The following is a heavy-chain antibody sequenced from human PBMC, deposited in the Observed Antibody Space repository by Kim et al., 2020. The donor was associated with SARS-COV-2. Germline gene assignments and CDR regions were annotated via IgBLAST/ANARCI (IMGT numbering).Heavy chain of an antibody. CDR2: IIPIFGTA. Sequence: SVKVSCKASGGTFSSYAISWVRQAPGQGLEWMGGIIPIFGTANYAQKFQGRVTITADESTSTAYMELSSLRSEDMAVYYCAITDCSGGSCYSYYYYGMDVWGQGTTVTVSS. V-gene: IGHV1-69*13. CDR1: GGTFSSYA. D-gene: IGHD2-15*01. CDR3: AITDCSGGSCYSYYYYGMDV. J-gene: IGHJ6*02.